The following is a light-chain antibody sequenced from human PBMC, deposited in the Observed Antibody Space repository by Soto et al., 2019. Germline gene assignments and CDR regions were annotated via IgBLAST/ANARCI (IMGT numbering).Light chain of an antibody. Sequence: EIVMTQSPATLAVSPGEGATLSCRASQRVSSDLAWYQQKPGQAPRLLIYGASTRATGIPDRFSGSGSGTDFTLTISRLEPEDFAVYYCQKYGSLSWKFGQGTKVDIK. V-gene: IGKV3-20*01. CDR2: GAS. J-gene: IGKJ1*01. CDR3: QKYGSLSWK. CDR1: QRVSSD.